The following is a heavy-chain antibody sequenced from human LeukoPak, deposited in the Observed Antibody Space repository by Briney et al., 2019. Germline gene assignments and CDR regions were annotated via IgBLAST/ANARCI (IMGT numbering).Heavy chain of an antibody. CDR3: ARVDDYGSGLYNWFDP. D-gene: IGHD3-10*01. CDR2: IYYSGST. Sequence: PQTLSLTCTVSGGSISSGGYYWSWIRQHPGKGLEWIGYIYYSGSTYYNPSLKSRVTISVDTSKNQFSLKLSSVTAADTAVYYCARVDDYGSGLYNWFDPWGQGTLVTVPS. CDR1: GGSISSGGYY. J-gene: IGHJ5*02. V-gene: IGHV4-31*03.